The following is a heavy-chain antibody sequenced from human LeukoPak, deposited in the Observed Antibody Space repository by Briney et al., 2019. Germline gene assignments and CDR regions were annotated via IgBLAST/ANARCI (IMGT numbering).Heavy chain of an antibody. V-gene: IGHV1-69*04. CDR2: IIPILGIA. Sequence: SVKVSCKASGGTFSSCAISWVRQAPGQGLEWMGRIIPILGIANYAQKFQGRVTITADKSTSTAYMELSSLRSEDTAVYYCARDHGSAYYRAPRHWGQGTLVTVSS. CDR1: GGTFSSCA. CDR3: ARDHGSAYYRAPRH. J-gene: IGHJ4*02. D-gene: IGHD3-10*01.